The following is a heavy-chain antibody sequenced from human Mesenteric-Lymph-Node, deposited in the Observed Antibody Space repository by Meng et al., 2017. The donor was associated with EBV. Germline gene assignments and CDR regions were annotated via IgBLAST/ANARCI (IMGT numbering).Heavy chain of an antibody. Sequence: QGQPQESGPGLVKPSGTLSLTCAVSGGSIRSSNGWSWVRQPPGKGLEWIGEIYHSGRTSYNPSLKSRVSLSVEKSKNHFSLNLSSVTAADTAVYYCARVTVTGGYYFDYWGQGSLVTVSS. CDR2: IYHSGRT. CDR1: GGSIRSSNG. J-gene: IGHJ4*02. CDR3: ARVTVTGGYYFDY. V-gene: IGHV4-4*02. D-gene: IGHD4-17*01.